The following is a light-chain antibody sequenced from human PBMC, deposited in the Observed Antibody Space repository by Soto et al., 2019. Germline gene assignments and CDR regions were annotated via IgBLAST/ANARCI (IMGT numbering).Light chain of an antibody. Sequence: QSALTQPASVSGSPGQSITISCTGTSSDVSGNNYVSWYQHHPGKAPKLMIYEVSTRPSGVSNRFSGSKSGNTASLTISGLQAEDEADYYCSSYTSSSTPLVFGGGTKLTVL. CDR1: SSDVSGNNY. CDR2: EVS. J-gene: IGLJ3*02. CDR3: SSYTSSSTPLV. V-gene: IGLV2-14*01.